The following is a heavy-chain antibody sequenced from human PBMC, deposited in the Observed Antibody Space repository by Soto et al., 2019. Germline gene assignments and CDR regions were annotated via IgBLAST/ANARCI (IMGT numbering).Heavy chain of an antibody. CDR3: ARDPIQIPVGYFDY. Sequence: PGGSLRLSCEASGFTFSGFDMHWVRQPTGKGLEWVSTIGTAGDTYYAVSVKGRFTISRDNSKNTLFLQMNSLRAEDTAVYYCARDPIQIPVGYFDYWGQGALVTVSS. D-gene: IGHD2-15*01. CDR2: IGTAGDT. J-gene: IGHJ4*02. CDR1: GFTFSGFD. V-gene: IGHV3-13*01.